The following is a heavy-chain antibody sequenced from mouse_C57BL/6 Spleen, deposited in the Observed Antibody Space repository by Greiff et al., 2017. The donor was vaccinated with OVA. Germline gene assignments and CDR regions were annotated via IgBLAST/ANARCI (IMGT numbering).Heavy chain of an antibody. CDR3: ARDYAPDGAY. V-gene: IGHV1-69*01. Sequence: QVQLQQSGAELVMPGASVKLSCKASGYTFTSYWMHWVKQRPGQGLEWIGEIDPSDSYTNYNQKFKGKSTLTVDKSSSTAYMQLSSLTSEDSAVYYCARDYAPDGAYWGQGTLVTVSA. J-gene: IGHJ3*01. CDR2: IDPSDSYT. CDR1: GYTFTSYW. D-gene: IGHD1-1*02.